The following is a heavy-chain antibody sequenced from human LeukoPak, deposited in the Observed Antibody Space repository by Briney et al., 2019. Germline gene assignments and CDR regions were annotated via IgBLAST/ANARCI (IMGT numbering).Heavy chain of an antibody. CDR1: GFSLSTSGMC. CDR2: IDWDDDK. CDR3: AGIPVMIVYHDY. V-gene: IGHV2-70*11. J-gene: IGHJ4*02. Sequence: RESGPTLVNPTQTLTLTCTFSGFSLSTSGMCVSWIRQPPGKALEWLARIDWDDDKYYSTSLKTRLTISKDTSKNQVVLTMTNMDPVNTPTYYCAGIPVMIVYHDYGGQETRVTVSS. D-gene: IGHD2-21*01.